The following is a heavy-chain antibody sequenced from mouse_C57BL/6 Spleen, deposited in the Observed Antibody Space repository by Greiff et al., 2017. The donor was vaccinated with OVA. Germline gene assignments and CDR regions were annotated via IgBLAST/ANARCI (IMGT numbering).Heavy chain of an antibody. V-gene: IGHV1-82*01. CDR3: ARSSNFAY. J-gene: IGHJ3*01. Sequence: QVQLQQSGPELVKPGASVKISCKASGYAFSSSWMHWVKQRPGQGLEWIGRIYPGNGGTNYNGKFKGKATLTADKSSSTAYMQLSSLTSEDSAVYVCARSSNFAYWGQGTLVTVSA. CDR1: GYAFSSSW. D-gene: IGHD2-5*01. CDR2: IYPGNGGT.